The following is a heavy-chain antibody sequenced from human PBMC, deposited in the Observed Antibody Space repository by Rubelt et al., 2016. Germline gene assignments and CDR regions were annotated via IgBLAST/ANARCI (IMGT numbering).Heavy chain of an antibody. CDR1: GDSLTTCY. D-gene: IGHD2-2*01. CDR2: LYYSWIT. J-gene: IGHJ2*01. CDR3: ARIFSGNKGSVVPAANWFFDL. V-gene: IGHV4-59*05. Sequence: QVQLQESGPGLVKPSETLSLPCTVSGDSLTTCYWNWIRQPPGKGLEWIGSLYYSWITYYHPSLNSRVTISVDTSKNQFSLMRRSVTAAETAVYYCARIFSGNKGSVVPAANWFFDLGPWHPGHCLV.